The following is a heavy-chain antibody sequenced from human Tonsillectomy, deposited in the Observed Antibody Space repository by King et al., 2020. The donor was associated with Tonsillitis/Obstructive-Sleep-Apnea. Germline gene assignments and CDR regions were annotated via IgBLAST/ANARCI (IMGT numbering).Heavy chain of an antibody. V-gene: IGHV3-66*01. CDR3: AGTNWGWSGAFDI. CDR2: IYSGGST. D-gene: IGHD7-27*01. J-gene: IGHJ3*02. CDR1: GFTVSSNY. Sequence: VQLVESGGGLVQPGGSLRLSCAASGFTVSSNYMSWVRQAPGKGLEWVSVIYSGGSTYYADTVKGRFTISRDNSKNTLYLQMNSLRAEDTAVYYCAGTNWGWSGAFDIWGQGTMVTVSS.